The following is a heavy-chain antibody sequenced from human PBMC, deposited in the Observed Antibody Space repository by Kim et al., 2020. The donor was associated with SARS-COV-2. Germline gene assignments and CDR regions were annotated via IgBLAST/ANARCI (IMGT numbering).Heavy chain of an antibody. V-gene: IGHV3-21*01. Sequence: YADSVKGRFTVSRDNAKNSLYLQMNSLRVEDTAIYYCARDDFQPHYDGMDVWGQGTTVTVSS. CDR3: ARDDFQPHYDGMDV. J-gene: IGHJ6*02. D-gene: IGHD3-3*01.